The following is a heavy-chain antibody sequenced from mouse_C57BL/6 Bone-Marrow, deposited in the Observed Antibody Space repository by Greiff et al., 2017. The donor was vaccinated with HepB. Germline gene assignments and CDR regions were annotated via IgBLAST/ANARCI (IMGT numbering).Heavy chain of an antibody. Sequence: EVQRVESGPGLVKPSQSLSLTCSVTGYSITSGYYWNWIRQFPGNKLEWMGYISYDGSNNYNPSLKNRISITRDTSKNQFFLKLNSVTTEDTATYYCARGYYGSSHWYFDVWGTGTTVTVSS. CDR2: ISYDGSN. D-gene: IGHD1-1*01. V-gene: IGHV3-6*01. CDR1: GYSITSGYY. CDR3: ARGYYGSSHWYFDV. J-gene: IGHJ1*03.